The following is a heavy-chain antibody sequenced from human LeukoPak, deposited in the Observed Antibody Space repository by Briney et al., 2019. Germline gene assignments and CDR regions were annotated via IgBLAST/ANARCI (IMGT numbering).Heavy chain of an antibody. J-gene: IGHJ6*02. Sequence: GGSLRLSCAASGFTFSSYSMNWVRQAPGKGLEWVSSISSSSSYIYYADSVKGRFTISRDNAKNSLYLQMNSLRAEDTAVYYCARVVDYDTRRYGMDVWGQGTTVTVSS. CDR1: GFTFSSYS. D-gene: IGHD3-16*01. CDR2: ISSSSSYI. CDR3: ARVVDYDTRRYGMDV. V-gene: IGHV3-21*01.